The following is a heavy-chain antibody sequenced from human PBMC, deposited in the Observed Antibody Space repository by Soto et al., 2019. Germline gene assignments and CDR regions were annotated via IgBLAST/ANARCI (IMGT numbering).Heavy chain of an antibody. Sequence: SVKVSCKASGGTFSSYAISWVRQAPGQGLEWMGGIIPIFGTANYARKFQGRVTITADESTSTAYMELSSLRSEDTAVYYCARDTGSTRFFLYWGQGTLVTVSS. CDR1: GGTFSSYA. CDR2: IIPIFGTA. J-gene: IGHJ4*02. D-gene: IGHD2-2*01. V-gene: IGHV1-69*13. CDR3: ARDTGSTRFFLY.